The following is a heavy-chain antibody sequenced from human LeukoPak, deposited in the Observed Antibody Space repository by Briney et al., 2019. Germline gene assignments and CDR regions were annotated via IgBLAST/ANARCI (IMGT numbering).Heavy chain of an antibody. CDR2: IYPGDSDT. D-gene: IGHD6-19*01. CDR1: GYTFTNYW. J-gene: IGHJ6*02. V-gene: IGHV5-51*01. CDR3: ARHETKGGSSGWYGYNYYGMDV. Sequence: GESLKISCKGSGYTFTNYWIGWVRQMPGKGLEWVGIIYPGDSDTRYNPSFQGQVTISADKSISTAFLQWSSLKASDTAMYYCARHETKGGSSGWYGYNYYGMDVWGQGTTVTVSS.